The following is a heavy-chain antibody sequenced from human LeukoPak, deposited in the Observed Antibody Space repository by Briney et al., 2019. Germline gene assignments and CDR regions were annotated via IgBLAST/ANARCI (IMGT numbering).Heavy chain of an antibody. J-gene: IGHJ4*02. CDR2: ISPTGST. V-gene: IGHV4-4*07. CDR1: RGSITPHY. D-gene: IGHD5-24*01. Sequence: SETLSLTCTVSRGSITPHYWSWIRQPAGKGLDWIGRISPTGSTNYNPSLNSRVTMSVDTSKNQLSPTLNSVTAADTAVYYCAREVEMATQFDYWGQGTLVTVSS. CDR3: AREVEMATQFDY.